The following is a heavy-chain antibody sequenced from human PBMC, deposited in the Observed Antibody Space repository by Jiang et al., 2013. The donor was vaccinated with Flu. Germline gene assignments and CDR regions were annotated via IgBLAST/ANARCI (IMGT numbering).Heavy chain of an antibody. D-gene: IGHD6-19*01. Sequence: SGAEVKKPGASVKVSCKVSGYTLTELSMHWVRQAPGKGLEWMGGFDPEDGETIYAQKFQGRVTMTEDTSTDTAYVELSSLRSEDTAVYYCATVKLRSGWYGWFDPWGQGTLVTVSS. J-gene: IGHJ5*02. CDR3: ATVKLRSGWYGWFDP. V-gene: IGHV1-24*01. CDR1: GYTLTELS. CDR2: FDPEDGET.